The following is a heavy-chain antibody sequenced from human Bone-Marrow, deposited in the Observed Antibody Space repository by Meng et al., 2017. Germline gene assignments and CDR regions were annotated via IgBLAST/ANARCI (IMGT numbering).Heavy chain of an antibody. D-gene: IGHD6-19*01. V-gene: IGHV3-30*04. CDR2: ISYDGSNK. Sequence: GGSLRLSCAASGFTFSCYAMHWVRQAPGKGLEWVAVISYDGSNKYYADSVKGRFTISRDNSKNTLYLQMNSLRAEETAVYYCAREGEHSSGWEGAFDIWGQGTMVTVSS. CDR3: AREGEHSSGWEGAFDI. J-gene: IGHJ3*02. CDR1: GFTFSCYA.